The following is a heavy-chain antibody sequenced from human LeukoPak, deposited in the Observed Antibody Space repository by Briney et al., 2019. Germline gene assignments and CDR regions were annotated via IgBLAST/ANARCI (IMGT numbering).Heavy chain of an antibody. J-gene: IGHJ4*02. V-gene: IGHV1-2*02. CDR2: INPNSGGT. D-gene: IGHD2-15*01. CDR1: GYTFTSYG. CDR3: ARVGNIVVPDFDY. Sequence: GASVKVSCKASGYTFTSYGISWVRQAPGQGLEWMGWINPNSGGTDYAQKFQDRVTMTRDTSISTAYMELSRLRSDDTAIYYCARVGNIVVPDFDYWGQGTLVTVSS.